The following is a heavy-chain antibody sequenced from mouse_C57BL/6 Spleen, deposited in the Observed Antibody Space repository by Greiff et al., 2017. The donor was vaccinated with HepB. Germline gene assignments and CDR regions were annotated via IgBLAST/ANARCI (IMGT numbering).Heavy chain of an antibody. J-gene: IGHJ2*01. CDR3: ARPRSATVVENFDY. V-gene: IGHV5-17*01. Sequence: EVKLMESGGGLVKPGGSLKLSCAASGFTFSDYGMHWVRQAPEKGLEWVAYISSGSSTIYYADTVKGRFTISRDNAKNTLFLQMTSLRSEDTAMYYCARPRSATVVENFDYWGQGTTLTVSS. CDR2: ISSGSSTI. D-gene: IGHD1-1*01. CDR1: GFTFSDYG.